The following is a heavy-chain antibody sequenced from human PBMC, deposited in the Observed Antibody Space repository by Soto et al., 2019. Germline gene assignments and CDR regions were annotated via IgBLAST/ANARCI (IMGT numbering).Heavy chain of an antibody. CDR1: GYTFTSYG. D-gene: IGHD6-19*01. J-gene: IGHJ4*02. CDR2: ISAYNGNT. Sequence: ASVKVSCKASGYTFTSYGISWVRQAPGQGLEWMGWISAYNGNTNYAQKLQGRVTMTTDTSTSTVYMELSSLRSEDTAVYYCARDLIAVAGLDYWGQGTLVTVSS. V-gene: IGHV1-18*01. CDR3: ARDLIAVAGLDY.